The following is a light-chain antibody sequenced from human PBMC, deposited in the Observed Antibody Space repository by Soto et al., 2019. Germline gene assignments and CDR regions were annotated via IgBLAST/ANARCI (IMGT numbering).Light chain of an antibody. CDR3: QHYNNWST. V-gene: IGKV3-15*01. CDR2: GAS. Sequence: EIVMTQSPVSLSVSPGERATLSCRASQSVSSNLAWYQQKPGQAPRLLIYGASTRATGIPARFSGSGSGTEFTLTISSLQSEDFAVYYCQHYNNWSTFGQGTRLEIK. CDR1: QSVSSN. J-gene: IGKJ5*01.